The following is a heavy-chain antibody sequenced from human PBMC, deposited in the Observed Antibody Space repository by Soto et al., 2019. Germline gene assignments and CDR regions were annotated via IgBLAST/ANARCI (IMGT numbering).Heavy chain of an antibody. V-gene: IGHV3-23*01. D-gene: IGHD3-10*01. CDR1: GFTFTTRA. J-gene: IGHJ4*02. CDR3: ATGTQNFDY. CDR2: ISGSGGTT. Sequence: EVQLLESGGGLAQHGGSLRLSCAASGFTFTTRAMSWVRQAPGKGLQWVSGISGSGGTTYYADSVKGRLTISRDNSKNMLYLQMNSLRDDDTAVYYCATGTQNFDYWGRGTRVTVSS.